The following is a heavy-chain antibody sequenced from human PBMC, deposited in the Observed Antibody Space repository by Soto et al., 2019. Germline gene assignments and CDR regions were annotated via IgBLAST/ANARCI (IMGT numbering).Heavy chain of an antibody. Sequence: PGGSLRLSCEASGFNFKKFAMGWVRQAPGEGLEWVAGISCCGGSTSYADSVKGRFSLARDDSKSTLSLHLNSLRFEDTARYFCAKADGEQWLIPHLDNWGQGTQVTVSS. CDR3: AKADGEQWLIPHLDN. CDR2: ISCCGGST. CDR1: GFNFKKFA. J-gene: IGHJ4*02. V-gene: IGHV3-23*01. D-gene: IGHD6-19*01.